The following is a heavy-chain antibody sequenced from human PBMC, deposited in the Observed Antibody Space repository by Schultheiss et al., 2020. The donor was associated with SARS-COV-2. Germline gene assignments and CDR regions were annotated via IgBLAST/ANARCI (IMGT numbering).Heavy chain of an antibody. CDR1: GFTFSTYE. Sequence: GGSLRLSCAASGFTFSTYEMNWVRQAPGKGLEWVSAISGGGGSTYYTDSVKGRFTVSRDNSKNTLYLQMNSLRVEDTAVYYCAKALAVSNYYFDYWGQGTLVTVSS. CDR3: AKALAVSNYYFDY. V-gene: IGHV3-23*01. CDR2: ISGGGGST. J-gene: IGHJ4*02. D-gene: IGHD5/OR15-5a*01.